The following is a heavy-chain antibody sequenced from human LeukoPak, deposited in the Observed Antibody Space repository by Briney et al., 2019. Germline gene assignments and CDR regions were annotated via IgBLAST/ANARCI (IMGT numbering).Heavy chain of an antibody. Sequence: GASLRLSCAASGYTFSSYAMSWVRQAPGKGLEWVSAIGGSGGSTYYADSVKGRFTISRDNSKNTLYLQMNSLRAEDTAVYYCAKVPITMIVVVITGYYFDYWGQGPLVTVSS. CDR1: GYTFSSYA. CDR2: IGGSGGST. V-gene: IGHV3-23*01. CDR3: AKVPITMIVVVITGYYFDY. J-gene: IGHJ4*02. D-gene: IGHD3-22*01.